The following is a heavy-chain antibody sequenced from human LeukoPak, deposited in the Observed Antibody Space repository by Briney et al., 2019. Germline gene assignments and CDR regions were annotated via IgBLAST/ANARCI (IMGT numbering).Heavy chain of an antibody. V-gene: IGHV3-30*03. D-gene: IGHD2-2*01. CDR3: ASPLRGYCSSTSCYSL. Sequence: SGFTFSSYGMHWVRQAPGKGVEWXAVISYDGSNKYYADSVKGRFTISRDNSKNTLYLQMNSLRAEDTAVYYCASPLRGYCSSTSCYSLWGQGTLVTVSS. CDR1: GFTFSSYG. CDR2: ISYDGSNK. J-gene: IGHJ4*02.